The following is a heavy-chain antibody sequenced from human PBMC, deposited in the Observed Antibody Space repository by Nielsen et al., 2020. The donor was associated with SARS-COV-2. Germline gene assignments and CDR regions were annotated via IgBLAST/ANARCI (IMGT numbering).Heavy chain of an antibody. CDR1: GGSFSGHY. Sequence: SETLSLTCAVYGGSFSGHYWSWIRQPPGKGLEWIGEINHSGSTNYNPSLKSRVTISVDTSKNQFSLRLSSVTAADTAVYYCARGKGQYQLPGRNWFDPWGQGTLVTVSS. V-gene: IGHV4-34*01. J-gene: IGHJ5*02. CDR2: INHSGST. D-gene: IGHD2-2*01. CDR3: ARGKGQYQLPGRNWFDP.